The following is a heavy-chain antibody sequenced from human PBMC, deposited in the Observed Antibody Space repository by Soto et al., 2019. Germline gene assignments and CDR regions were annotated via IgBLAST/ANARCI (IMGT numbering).Heavy chain of an antibody. V-gene: IGHV4-31*03. CDR2: IYYSGST. CDR1: GGSISSGGYY. CDR3: ARSEMTTVTTPDAFDI. J-gene: IGHJ3*02. Sequence: SETLSLTCTVSGGSISSGGYYWSWIRQHPGKGLEWIGYIYYSGSTYYNPSLKSRVTISVDTSKNQFSLKLSSVTAADTAVYYCARSEMTTVTTPDAFDIWGQGTMVTVSS. D-gene: IGHD4-4*01.